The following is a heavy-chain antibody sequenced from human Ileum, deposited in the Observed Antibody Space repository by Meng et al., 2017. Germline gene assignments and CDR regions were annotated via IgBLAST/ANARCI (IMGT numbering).Heavy chain of an antibody. D-gene: IGHD1-20*01. CDR2: ISAYNGNT. Sequence: GGSLRLSCKASGYTFTSYGISWVRQAPGQGLEWMGWISAYNGNTNYAQKLQGRVTMTTDTSTSTAYMELRSLRSDDTAVYYCARDRTPYNWNDVRYGMDVWGQGTTVTVSS. CDR1: GYTFTSYG. V-gene: IGHV1-18*01. J-gene: IGHJ6*02. CDR3: ARDRTPYNWNDVRYGMDV.